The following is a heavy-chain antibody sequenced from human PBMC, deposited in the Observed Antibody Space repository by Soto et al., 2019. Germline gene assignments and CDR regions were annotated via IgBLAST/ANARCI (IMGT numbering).Heavy chain of an antibody. J-gene: IGHJ2*01. V-gene: IGHV3-74*01. CDR1: GFSFSSYW. D-gene: IGHD3-16*01. CDR3: ARGRQGAWYFDL. CDR2: IKTDGSIL. Sequence: EVQLVESGGGLVQPGGSLRLSCAASGFSFSSYWMHWVSQAPGKGLVWVSRIKTDGSILTYADSVKGRFTISRDNAKNTLYLQMNTLRAEDTAVYYCARGRQGAWYFDLWGRGTLVSVSS.